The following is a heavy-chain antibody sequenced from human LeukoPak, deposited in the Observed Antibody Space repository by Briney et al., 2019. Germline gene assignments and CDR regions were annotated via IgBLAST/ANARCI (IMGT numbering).Heavy chain of an antibody. V-gene: IGHV3-9*01. D-gene: IGHD6-13*01. CDR3: AKDCCIAAAAPEYFQH. J-gene: IGHJ1*01. CDR1: GFTFDDYA. Sequence: GGSLRLSCAASGFTFDDYAMHWVRQAPRKGLEWVSGISWNSGSIGYADSVKGRFTISRDNSKNTLYLQMNSLRAEDTAVYYCAKDCCIAAAAPEYFQHWGQGTLVTVSS. CDR2: ISWNSGSI.